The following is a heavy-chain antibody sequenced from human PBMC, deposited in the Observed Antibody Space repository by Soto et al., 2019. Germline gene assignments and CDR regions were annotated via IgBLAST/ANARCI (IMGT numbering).Heavy chain of an antibody. J-gene: IGHJ4*02. CDR1: RGSISSSDW. CDR3: AREYHDILAGYYTPSDY. D-gene: IGHD3-9*01. V-gene: IGHV4-4*02. CDR2: IYHSGST. Sequence: SETLSLTCTVSRGSISSSDWWSWVRQPPGKGLEWIGEIYHSGSTNYNPSLRSRVTISLDKSKNQFSLNLSSVTAADTAVYYCAREYHDILAGYYTPSDYWGQGTLVTVSS.